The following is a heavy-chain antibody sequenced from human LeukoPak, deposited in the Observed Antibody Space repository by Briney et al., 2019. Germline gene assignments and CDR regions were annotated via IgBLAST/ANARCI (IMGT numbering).Heavy chain of an antibody. V-gene: IGHV4-61*02. J-gene: IGHJ3*02. D-gene: IGHD3-22*01. Sequence: PSETLSLTCTVSGGSISSGSYYWSWIRQPAGKGLEWIGRIYTSGSTNYNPSLKSRVTISVDTSKNQFSLKLSSVTAADTAVYYCARGLYYYDRARDKNAFDIWGQGTMVTVSS. CDR2: IYTSGST. CDR3: ARGLYYYDRARDKNAFDI. CDR1: GGSISSGSYY.